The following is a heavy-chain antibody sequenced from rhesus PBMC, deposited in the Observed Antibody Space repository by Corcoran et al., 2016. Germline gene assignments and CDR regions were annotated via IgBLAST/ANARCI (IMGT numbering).Heavy chain of an antibody. D-gene: IGHD3-3*01. J-gene: IGHJ4*01. Sequence: QVQLQESGPGLVKPSETLSLPCAVSGGSISRSNGWSWIRQPPGKGLEWIGGIYSNTESTNYNPSLKNRVTSSKDTSKNQFSVKLSSVTAADTAVYYGARGLGDYWGQGVLVTVSS. CDR2: IYSNTEST. V-gene: IGHV4S12*01. CDR1: GGSISRSNG. CDR3: ARGLGDY.